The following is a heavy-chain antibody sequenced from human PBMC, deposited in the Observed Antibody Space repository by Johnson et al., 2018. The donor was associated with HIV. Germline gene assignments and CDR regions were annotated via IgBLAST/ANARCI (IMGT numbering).Heavy chain of an antibody. CDR3: AKEPRPGIVATDDAFDI. Sequence: ESGGGLVQPGGSLRLSCAASGFTVSSKYMSWVRQAPGKGLEWVSVISGSGGSTYYADSVKGRFTISRDNSKNTLYLQMNSLRAEDTAVYYCAKEPRPGIVATDDAFDIWGQGTMVTVSS. CDR1: GFTVSSKY. CDR2: ISGSGGST. V-gene: IGHV3-66*02. D-gene: IGHD5-12*01. J-gene: IGHJ3*02.